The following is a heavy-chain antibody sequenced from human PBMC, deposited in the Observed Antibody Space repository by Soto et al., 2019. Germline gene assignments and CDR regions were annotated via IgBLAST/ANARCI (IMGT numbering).Heavy chain of an antibody. V-gene: IGHV3-30*18. CDR1: GFTFSSYG. D-gene: IGHD6-19*01. J-gene: IGHJ6*02. CDR2: ISYDGSNK. Sequence: GGSLRLSCAASGFTFSSYGMHWVRQAPGKGLEWVAVISYDGSNKYYADSVKGRFTISRDNSKNTLYLQMNSLRAEDTAVYYCAKDAFSSGWSTVYYYYGMDVWGQGTTVTVSS. CDR3: AKDAFSSGWSTVYYYYGMDV.